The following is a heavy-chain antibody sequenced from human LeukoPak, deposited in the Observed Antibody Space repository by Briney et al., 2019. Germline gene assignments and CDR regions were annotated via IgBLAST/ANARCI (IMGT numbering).Heavy chain of an antibody. Sequence: GGSLRLSCAASGFTFSSYAMSWVRQASGKGLEWVSAISGSGGSTYYADSVKGRFTISRDNSKNTLYLQMNSLRAEDTAVYYCAKALVEQQLLAYFDYWGQGTLVTVSS. V-gene: IGHV3-23*01. CDR1: GFTFSSYA. J-gene: IGHJ4*02. CDR3: AKALVEQQLLAYFDY. D-gene: IGHD6-13*01. CDR2: ISGSGGST.